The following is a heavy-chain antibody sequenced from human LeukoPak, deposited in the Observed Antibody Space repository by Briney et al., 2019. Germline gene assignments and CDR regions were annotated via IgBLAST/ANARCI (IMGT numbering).Heavy chain of an antibody. CDR1: GFTFSRYS. V-gene: IGHV3-21*01. D-gene: IGHD3-16*01. CDR3: ARDGMIRPY. J-gene: IGHJ4*02. Sequence: GGTLRLSCAASGFTFSRYSMNWVGQARGKGREGVSSISSSRSYIYYADSVKGRFTISRDNAKNSPYLQMNSLRAEDTAVYYCARDGMIRPYWGQGTLVTVSS. CDR2: ISSSRSYI.